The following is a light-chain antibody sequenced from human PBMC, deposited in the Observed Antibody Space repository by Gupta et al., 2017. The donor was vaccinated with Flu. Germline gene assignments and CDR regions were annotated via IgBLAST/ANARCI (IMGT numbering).Light chain of an antibody. CDR1: SSDIGSYNY. CDR3: GADGVVGV. V-gene: IGLV2-14*03. J-gene: IGLJ3*02. Sequence: QSALTQPASVSGSPGQSIAISCTGSSSDIGSYNYLSWYQPHHVNAPKLMIYDGKYRPAGVSTRFSGSKSGNTASLTIAGLQAEDEAEYDCGADGVVGVFGGGTKVTVL. CDR2: DGK.